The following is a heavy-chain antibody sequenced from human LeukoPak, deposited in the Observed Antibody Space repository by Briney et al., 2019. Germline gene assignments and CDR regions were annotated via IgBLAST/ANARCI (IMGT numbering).Heavy chain of an antibody. CDR2: INPNSGGT. D-gene: IGHD3-22*01. V-gene: IGHV1-2*02. CDR3: ARESRKNTMIVVVITTAAFDI. Sequence: ASVKVSCKASGYTFTGYYIHWVRQAPGQGLEWRGWINPNSGGTNYAQNFQGRVTMTRETYISTAYMELSRLRSDDTAVYYCARESRKNTMIVVVITTAAFDIWGQGTMVTVSS. CDR1: GYTFTGYY. J-gene: IGHJ3*02.